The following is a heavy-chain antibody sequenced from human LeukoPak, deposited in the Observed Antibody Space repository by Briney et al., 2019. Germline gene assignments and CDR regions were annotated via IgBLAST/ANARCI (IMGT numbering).Heavy chain of an antibody. CDR2: FGPEDGET. CDR3: VVDYYDSSGYYSYLSY. J-gene: IGHJ4*02. V-gene: IGHV1-24*01. CDR1: GYTLTELS. Sequence: ASVKVSCKVSGYTLTELSMHWVRQAPGKGLEWMGGFGPEDGETIYAQKFQGRVTMTEDTSTDTAYMELSSLRSEDTAVYYCVVDYYDSSGYYSYLSYWGQGTLVTVSS. D-gene: IGHD3-22*01.